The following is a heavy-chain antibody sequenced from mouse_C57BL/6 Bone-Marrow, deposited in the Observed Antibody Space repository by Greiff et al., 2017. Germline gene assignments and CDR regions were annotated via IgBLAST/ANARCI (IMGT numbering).Heavy chain of an antibody. V-gene: IGHV1-81*01. CDR1: GYTFTSYG. CDR2: IYPRSGNT. D-gene: IGHD3-2*02. CDR3: AVDSSGYYAMDY. J-gene: IGHJ4*01. Sequence: VKLQESGAELARPGASVKLSCKASGYTFTSYGISWVKQRTGQGLEWIGEIYPRSGNTYYNEKFKGKATLTADKSSSTAYMELRSLTSEDSAVYFCAVDSSGYYAMDYWGQGTSVTVSS.